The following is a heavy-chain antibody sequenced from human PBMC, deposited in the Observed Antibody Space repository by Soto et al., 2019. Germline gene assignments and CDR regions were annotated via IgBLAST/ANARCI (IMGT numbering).Heavy chain of an antibody. V-gene: IGHV4-59*01. CDR3: ARGEQEGYYYDSSGYYFDY. J-gene: IGHJ4*02. Sequence: SETLSVTCTVSGGSISSYYWSWIRQPPGKGLEWIGYIYYSGSTNYNPSLKSRVTISVDTSKNQFSLKLSSVTAADTAVYYCARGEQEGYYYDSSGYYFDYWGQGTLVTVSS. D-gene: IGHD3-22*01. CDR1: GGSISSYY. CDR2: IYYSGST.